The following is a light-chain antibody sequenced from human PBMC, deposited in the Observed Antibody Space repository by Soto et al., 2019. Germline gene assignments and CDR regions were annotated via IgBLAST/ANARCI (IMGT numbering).Light chain of an antibody. CDR3: QQRSSWPPALS. Sequence: EIVLTRSPATLSLSPGERATLSCRASQSVRSFLAWYQQKPGQAPRLLIYDASNRATGVPGRFSGSGSGTDFTLTISSLEPEDFVVYYCQQRSSWPPALSFGGGTKVE. V-gene: IGKV3-11*01. J-gene: IGKJ4*01. CDR1: QSVRSF. CDR2: DAS.